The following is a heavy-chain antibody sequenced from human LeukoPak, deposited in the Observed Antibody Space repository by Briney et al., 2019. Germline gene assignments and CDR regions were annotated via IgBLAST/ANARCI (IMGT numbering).Heavy chain of an antibody. Sequence: PSETLSLTCTVSGGSISSYYWSWIRQPPGKGLERIGYIYYSGSTNYNPSLKSRVTISVYTSKNQFSLKLSSVTAADTAVYYCAGTYYYGSGSYYTPKFDPWGQGTLVTVSS. V-gene: IGHV4-59*01. CDR2: IYYSGST. D-gene: IGHD3-10*01. J-gene: IGHJ5*02. CDR1: GGSISSYY. CDR3: AGTYYYGSGSYYTPKFDP.